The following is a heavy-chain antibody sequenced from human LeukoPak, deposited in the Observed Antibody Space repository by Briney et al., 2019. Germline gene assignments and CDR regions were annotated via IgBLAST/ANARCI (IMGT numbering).Heavy chain of an antibody. CDR3: ARESGYCSSTSCRHYYYYGMDV. Sequence: ASVKVSCKASGYTFTSYGISWVRQAPGQRLEWMGWINAGNGNTKYSQKFQGRVTITRDTSASTAYMELSSLRSEDTAVYYCARESGYCSSTSCRHYYYYGMDVWGQGTTVTVSS. CDR2: INAGNGNT. D-gene: IGHD2-2*03. V-gene: IGHV1-3*01. J-gene: IGHJ6*02. CDR1: GYTFTSYG.